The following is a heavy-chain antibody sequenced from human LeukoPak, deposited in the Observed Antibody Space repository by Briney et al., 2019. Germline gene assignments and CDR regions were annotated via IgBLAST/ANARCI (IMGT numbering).Heavy chain of an antibody. CDR3: ALEAYGDDAFDV. D-gene: IGHD4-17*01. CDR2: IKQDGSER. CDR1: GFTFSSYG. Sequence: GGSLRLSCAASGFTFSSYGMHWVRQAPGKGLEWVANIKQDGSERYYVDSVKGRFTISTDNAKNSLYLQLDSLRAEDTAVYYCALEAYGDDAFDVWGQGTLVTVSS. J-gene: IGHJ3*01. V-gene: IGHV3-7*01.